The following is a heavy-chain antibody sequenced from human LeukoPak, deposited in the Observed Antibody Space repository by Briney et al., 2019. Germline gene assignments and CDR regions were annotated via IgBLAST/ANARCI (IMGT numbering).Heavy chain of an antibody. V-gene: IGHV3-30*04. CDR2: IAHDETNR. Sequence: PGGSLRLSCATSGVTFGNYAMHWVRQAPGKGLEWVAVIAHDETNRFYADSVRGRFTISRDNSMNTLYLRIDSLRPEDTAFYFCARDLTPGAPDYFDSWGQGTLVTVSS. CDR1: GVTFGNYA. D-gene: IGHD2-2*01. J-gene: IGHJ4*02. CDR3: ARDLTPGAPDYFDS.